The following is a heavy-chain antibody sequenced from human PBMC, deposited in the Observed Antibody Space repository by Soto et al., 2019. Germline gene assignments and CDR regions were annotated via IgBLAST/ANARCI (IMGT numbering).Heavy chain of an antibody. D-gene: IGHD6-19*01. CDR1: GFTFSSYG. CDR3: ARERGGTPSGWLSSYYGMDV. CDR2: IWYDGSNK. J-gene: IGHJ6*02. V-gene: IGHV3-33*01. Sequence: QPGGSLRLSCAASGFTFSSYGMHWVRQAPGKGLEWVAVIWYDGSNKYYADSVKGRFTISRDNSKNTLYLQMNSLRAEDTAVYYCARERGGTPSGWLSSYYGMDVWGQGTTVTVSS.